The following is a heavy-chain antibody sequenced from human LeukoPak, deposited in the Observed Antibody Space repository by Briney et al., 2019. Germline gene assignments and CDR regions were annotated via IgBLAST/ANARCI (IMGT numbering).Heavy chain of an antibody. D-gene: IGHD3-10*01. CDR3: ARDSGTTGEVKFDP. CDR2: IYTSGST. V-gene: IGHV4-38-2*02. Sequence: SETLSLTCTVSGYSISSGYYWGWIRQPPGKGLEWIGRIYTSGSTHYNPSLKSRVTMSVDTSKNQFSLKLSSVTAADTAVYYCARDSGTTGEVKFDPWGQGTLVTVSS. CDR1: GYSISSGYY. J-gene: IGHJ5*02.